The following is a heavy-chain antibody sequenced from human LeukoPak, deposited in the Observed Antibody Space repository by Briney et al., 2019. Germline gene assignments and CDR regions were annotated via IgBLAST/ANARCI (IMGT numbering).Heavy chain of an antibody. CDR1: GGSISSGDYY. CDR3: ASYYYDSSGPNWFDP. J-gene: IGHJ5*02. Sequence: SQTLSLTCTVSGGSISSGDYYWSWLRQPPGKGLEGIGYIYYSGSTYYNPSLKSRVTISVDTSKNQFSLKLSSVTAADMAVYYCASYYYDSSGPNWFDPWGQGTLVTVSS. D-gene: IGHD3-22*01. V-gene: IGHV4-30-4*01. CDR2: IYYSGST.